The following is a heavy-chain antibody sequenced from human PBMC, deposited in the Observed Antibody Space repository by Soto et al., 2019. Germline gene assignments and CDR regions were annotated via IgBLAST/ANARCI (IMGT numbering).Heavy chain of an antibody. CDR1: GGSISSYY. Sequence: SETLSLTCTVSGGSISSYYWSWIRQPAGKGLEWVGRIYTSGSTNYNPSLKSRVTMSVDTSKNQFSLKLSSVTAADTAVYYCARDKRYSYANNYYDGMDVWGQGTTGTVS. J-gene: IGHJ6*02. V-gene: IGHV4-4*07. CDR2: IYTSGST. D-gene: IGHD5-18*01. CDR3: ARDKRYSYANNYYDGMDV.